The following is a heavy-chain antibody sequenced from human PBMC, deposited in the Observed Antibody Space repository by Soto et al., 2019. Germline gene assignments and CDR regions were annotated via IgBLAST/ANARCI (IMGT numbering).Heavy chain of an antibody. CDR3: AKGPPGIAEASSDG. CDR1: GFTFSSYA. D-gene: IGHD6-13*01. Sequence: EVQLLESGGGLVQPGGSLRLSCAASGFTFSSYAMSWVRQAPGKGLEWVSAISGGGGTTYYADSVKGRFTISRDNSKNTLYLQMNSLRVDDTAIYYCAKGPPGIAEASSDGWGQGPLVTVSS. V-gene: IGHV3-23*01. CDR2: ISGGGGTT. J-gene: IGHJ4*02.